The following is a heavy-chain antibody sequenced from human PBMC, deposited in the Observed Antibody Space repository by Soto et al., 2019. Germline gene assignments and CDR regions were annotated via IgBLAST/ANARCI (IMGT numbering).Heavy chain of an antibody. J-gene: IGHJ4*02. V-gene: IGHV1-69*13. Sequence: SVKVSCKASGGTFSSYAISWVRQAPGQGLEWMGGIIPIFGTANYAQKFQGRVTITADESTSTAYMELSSLRSEDTAVYYCARREITYYYDSSGYYPFDYWGQGTLVTVSS. CDR3: ARREITYYYDSSGYYPFDY. CDR1: GGTFSSYA. CDR2: IIPIFGTA. D-gene: IGHD3-22*01.